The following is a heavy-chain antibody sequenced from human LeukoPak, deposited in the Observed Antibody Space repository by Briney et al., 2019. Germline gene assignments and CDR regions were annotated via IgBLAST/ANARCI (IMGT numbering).Heavy chain of an antibody. D-gene: IGHD2-2*03. CDR1: GGSISSSNFY. J-gene: IGHJ4*02. Sequence: SETLSLTCTVSGGSISSSNFYWGWIRQPPGKGLEWIGSMSYSGSTYYSPSLKSRISISLDTSTTQVSLRLTSVTAADTAVYYCARDRTRVDFACSDRYFDYWGQGSLVTVSS. CDR2: MSYSGST. CDR3: ARDRTRVDFACSDRYFDY. V-gene: IGHV4-39*07.